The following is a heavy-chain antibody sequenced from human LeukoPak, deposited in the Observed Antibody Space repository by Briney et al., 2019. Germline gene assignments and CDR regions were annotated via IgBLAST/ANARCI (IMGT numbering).Heavy chain of an antibody. J-gene: IGHJ4*02. CDR3: ARSPGPDLNYYDTSGSYYFDY. CDR1: GGSISSGSYF. V-gene: IGHV4-61*02. CDR2: LYTSGST. D-gene: IGHD3-22*01. Sequence: NPSETLSLTCTVSGGSISSGSYFWSWIRLPAWKGLEWIGRLYTSGSTNYSPSLKSRVTISVDASKNQFSLRLTSVTAADTAVYYCARSPGPDLNYYDTSGSYYFDYWGQGTLVTVSS.